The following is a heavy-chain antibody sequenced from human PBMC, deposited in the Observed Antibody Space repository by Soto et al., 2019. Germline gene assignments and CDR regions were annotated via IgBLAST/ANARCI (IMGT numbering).Heavy chain of an antibody. J-gene: IGHJ4*01. CDR2: MSYDGTKE. V-gene: IGHV3-30*18. D-gene: IGHD6-13*01. Sequence: QVELVESGGGVVQPGRSLRLSCAASGFTFSTYGMHWVRQAPGKGLEWVAAMSYDGTKEYYVDSVKGRFTISRDNSRNTLFLQLNSLRAEDTAVYYCAKEYGSTWIDHWGHGTLVNVSS. CDR1: GFTFSTYG. CDR3: AKEYGSTWIDH.